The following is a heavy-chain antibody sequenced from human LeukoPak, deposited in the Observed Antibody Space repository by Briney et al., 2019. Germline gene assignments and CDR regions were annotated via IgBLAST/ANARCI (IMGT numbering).Heavy chain of an antibody. V-gene: IGHV4-39*07. D-gene: IGHD5-18*01. CDR3: ARVGYSYGYGAFDI. J-gene: IGHJ3*02. Sequence: SETLSLTCTVSGGSISSSSYYWGWIRQPPGKGLEWIGSIYYSGSTYYNPSLKSRVTISVDTSKNQFSLKLTSVTAADTAVYYCARVGYSYGYGAFDIWGQGTMVTVSS. CDR1: GGSISSSSYY. CDR2: IYYSGST.